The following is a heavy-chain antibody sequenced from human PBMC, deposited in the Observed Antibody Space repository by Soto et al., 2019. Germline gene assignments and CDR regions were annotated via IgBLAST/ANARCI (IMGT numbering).Heavy chain of an antibody. CDR2: IRSKAYGGTT. V-gene: IGHV3-49*04. CDR1: GFAFGDYA. Sequence: GGSLRLSCTASGFAFGDYAMSWVRQAPGKGLKWVGFIRSKAYGGTTEYAASVKGRFIMSRDDSKSIAYLQMNSLKTEDTAVYYCTGAPYYYDSSGSSFDYWGQGTLVTVSS. CDR3: TGAPYYYDSSGSSFDY. J-gene: IGHJ4*02. D-gene: IGHD3-22*01.